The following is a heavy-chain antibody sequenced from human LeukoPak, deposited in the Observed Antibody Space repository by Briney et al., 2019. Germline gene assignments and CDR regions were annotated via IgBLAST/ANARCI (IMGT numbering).Heavy chain of an antibody. CDR1: GYSFTSYW. CDR2: IYPGDSDT. Sequence: VESLKIACKGSGYSFTSYWIGWVRQMPGKGLEWMGIIYPGDSDTRYSPSFQGQVTISADKSISTAYLQWSSLKASDTAMYYCARRSDSSGYKTDAFDIWGQGTMVTVSS. CDR3: ARRSDSSGYKTDAFDI. J-gene: IGHJ3*02. D-gene: IGHD3-22*01. V-gene: IGHV5-51*01.